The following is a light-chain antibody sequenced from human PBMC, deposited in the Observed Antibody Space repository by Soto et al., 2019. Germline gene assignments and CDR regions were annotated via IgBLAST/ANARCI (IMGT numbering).Light chain of an antibody. CDR1: CSDVGGYNY. CDR2: DVS. Sequence: QSVLTQPASVSGCPGQSITISCTGTCSDVGGYNYVSWYQQHPGKAPKLMIYDVSNRPSGVSNRFSGSKSGNTASLTISGLQAEDEADYCCSSYTSSSTLVVFGTGNKLTVL. CDR3: SSYTSSSTLVV. J-gene: IGLJ1*01. V-gene: IGLV2-14*01.